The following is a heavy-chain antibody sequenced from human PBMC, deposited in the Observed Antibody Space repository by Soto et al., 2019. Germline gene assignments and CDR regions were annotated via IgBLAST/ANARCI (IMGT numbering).Heavy chain of an antibody. V-gene: IGHV3-23*01. CDR2: ISNSGGNT. CDR1: GFTFSSYA. J-gene: IGHJ4*02. D-gene: IGHD1-26*01. Sequence: GGSLRLSCAASGFTFSSYAMNWVRQAPGKGLEWVSAISNSGGNTYYADSVKGRFTISRDNSKSTLYLQMNSLRTGDTAVYYCAKSGSHSYFDYWGQGTLVTVSS. CDR3: AKSGSHSYFDY.